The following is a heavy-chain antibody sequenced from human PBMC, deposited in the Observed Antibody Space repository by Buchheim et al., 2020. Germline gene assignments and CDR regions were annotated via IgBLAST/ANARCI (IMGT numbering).Heavy chain of an antibody. CDR1: GFTFSDYR. CDR3: ARDGTMVGATTLDY. CDR2: ISSGSSYI. V-gene: IGHV3-21*01. J-gene: IGHJ4*02. D-gene: IGHD1-26*01. Sequence: EVQLVESGGGLVKPGGSLRLSCAASGFTFSDYRMDWVRQAPGKGLEWVSSISSGSSYIFYTDSVKGRFTISSDNAKNSLYLQMNGLRAEDTAVYYCARDGTMVGATTLDYWGQGTL.